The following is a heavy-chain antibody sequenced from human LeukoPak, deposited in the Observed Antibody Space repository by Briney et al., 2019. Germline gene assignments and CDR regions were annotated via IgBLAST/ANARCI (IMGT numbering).Heavy chain of an antibody. J-gene: IGHJ4*02. CDR3: AKQYYGAGSQKYYLDY. V-gene: IGHV3-30*02. CDR2: VRNDGSDK. CDR1: GFIFSDYG. D-gene: IGHD3-10*01. Sequence: GGSLRLSCAASGFIFSDYGMHWVRQAPGKGLEWVTLVRNDGSDKYYADSVKGRFTISRDNSKNTPYLQMNSRRPEETAWYYCAKQYYGAGSQKYYLDYWGQGTLVTVSS.